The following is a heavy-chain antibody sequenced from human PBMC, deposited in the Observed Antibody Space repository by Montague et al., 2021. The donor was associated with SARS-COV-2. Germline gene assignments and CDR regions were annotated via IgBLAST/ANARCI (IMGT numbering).Heavy chain of an antibody. CDR1: GRSISTDHY. D-gene: IGHD4-11*01. Sequence: SGTLSLTCTVSGRSISTDHYWGWIRQLPGKGLEWIGSIHHSGNTYYNPSLKSRLTISIDTSKNQFSLKLTSLTAADTAVYYCASQVAYLDYFDPWGQGTLVTVSS. J-gene: IGHJ5*02. V-gene: IGHV4-38-2*02. CDR2: IHHSGNT. CDR3: ASQVAYLDYFDP.